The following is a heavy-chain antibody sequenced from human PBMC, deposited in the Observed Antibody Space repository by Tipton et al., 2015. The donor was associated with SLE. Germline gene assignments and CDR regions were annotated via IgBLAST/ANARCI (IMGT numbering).Heavy chain of an antibody. J-gene: IGHJ4*02. CDR1: GGSISSSSYY. V-gene: IGHV4-39*07. D-gene: IGHD3-3*01. CDR3: ARGSIVYDFWSGYSEGGYYFDY. CDR2: IYYSGST. Sequence: TLSLTCTVSGGSISSSSYYWGWIRQPPGKGLEWIGSIYYSGSTYYNPSLKSRVTISVDTSKNQFSLKLSSVTAADTAVYYCARGSIVYDFWSGYSEGGYYFDYWGQGTLVTVSS.